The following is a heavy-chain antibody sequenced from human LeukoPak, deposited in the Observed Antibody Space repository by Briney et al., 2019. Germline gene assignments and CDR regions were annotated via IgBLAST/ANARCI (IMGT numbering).Heavy chain of an antibody. D-gene: IGHD3-9*01. CDR2: INHSGST. Sequence: PSETLSLTCAVYGGSFSGYYWSWIRQPPGKGLEWIGEINHSGSTNYNPSLKSRVTISVDTSKNQFSLKLSSVTAADTAVYYCARHNVGLYYDILTGSTYYYYYYMDVWGKGTTVTISS. J-gene: IGHJ6*03. CDR1: GGSFSGYY. V-gene: IGHV4-34*01. CDR3: ARHNVGLYYDILTGSTYYYYYYMDV.